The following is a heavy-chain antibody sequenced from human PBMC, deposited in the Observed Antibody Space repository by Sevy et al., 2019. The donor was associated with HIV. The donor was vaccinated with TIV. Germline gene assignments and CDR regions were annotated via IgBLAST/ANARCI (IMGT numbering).Heavy chain of an antibody. Sequence: GGSLRLSCAASGFTFSSYAMSWVRQAPGKGLEWVSAISGSGGSTYYADSVKGRFTICRDNSKNTLYLQMNSLRAEDTAVYYCAKDRGYSYGRTNYYYGMDVWGQGTTVTVSS. D-gene: IGHD5-18*01. CDR1: GFTFSSYA. V-gene: IGHV3-23*01. CDR3: AKDRGYSYGRTNYYYGMDV. J-gene: IGHJ6*02. CDR2: ISGSGGST.